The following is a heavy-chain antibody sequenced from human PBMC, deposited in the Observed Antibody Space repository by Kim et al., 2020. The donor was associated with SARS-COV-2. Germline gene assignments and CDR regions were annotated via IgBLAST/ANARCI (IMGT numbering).Heavy chain of an antibody. CDR3: ARLVSENSAVEY. CDR2: INYSGNT. Sequence: SETLSLTCTVSGDSISRSSNYWGWIRQPPWKGLEWIGSINYSGNTYYNPSLKSRVTISVDTSKNQFSLKMRSVTAADTAVYYCARLVSENSAVEYWGQGT. CDR1: GDSISRSSNY. J-gene: IGHJ4*02. V-gene: IGHV4-39*01.